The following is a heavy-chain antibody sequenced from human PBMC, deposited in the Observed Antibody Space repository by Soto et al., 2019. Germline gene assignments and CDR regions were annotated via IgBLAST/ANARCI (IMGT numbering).Heavy chain of an antibody. CDR3: ARHDYSDRAFDL. D-gene: IGHD3-22*01. J-gene: IGHJ3*01. Sequence: SETLSLTCIVSGGSVGSGAYYWSWIRQPPGNALEWIGYIQYSGDTNYNSSLKSRVTISVDMSRNRFSLKLTSVSAADTAFYYCARHDYSDRAFDLWGQGTMVTVSS. CDR2: IQYSGDT. V-gene: IGHV4-61*08. CDR1: GGSVGSGAYY.